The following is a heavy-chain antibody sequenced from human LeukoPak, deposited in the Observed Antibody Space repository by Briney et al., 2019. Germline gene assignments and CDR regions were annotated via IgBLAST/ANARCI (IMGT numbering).Heavy chain of an antibody. CDR2: INPNSGGT. D-gene: IGHD5-12*01. CDR1: GYTFTGYY. V-gene: IGHV1-2*02. J-gene: IGHJ5*02. Sequence: GASVKVSCKASGYTFTGYYMHWVRQAPGQGLEWMGWINPNSGGTNYAQKFQGRVTMTRNTSISTAYMELSSLRSEDTAVYYCARDMIVATTYSWFDPWGQGTLVTVSS. CDR3: ARDMIVATTYSWFDP.